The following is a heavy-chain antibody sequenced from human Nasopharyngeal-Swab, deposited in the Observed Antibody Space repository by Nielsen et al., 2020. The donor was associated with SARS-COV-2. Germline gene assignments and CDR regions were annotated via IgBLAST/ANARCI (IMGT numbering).Heavy chain of an antibody. CDR3: ARGITMVRGRGFRGMDV. Sequence: SVKVSCKASGFTFTSSAMQWVRQARGQRLEWIGWIVVGSGNTNYAQKFQERVTITRDMSTSTAYMELSSVTAADTAVYYCARGITMVRGRGFRGMDVWGQGTTVTVSS. CDR1: GFTFTSSA. V-gene: IGHV1-58*02. CDR2: IVVGSGNT. D-gene: IGHD3-10*01. J-gene: IGHJ6*02.